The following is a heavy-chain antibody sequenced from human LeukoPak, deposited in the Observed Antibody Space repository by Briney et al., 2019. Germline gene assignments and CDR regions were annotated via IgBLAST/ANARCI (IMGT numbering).Heavy chain of an antibody. D-gene: IGHD3-10*01. J-gene: IGHJ4*02. V-gene: IGHV3-21*04. Sequence: PGGSLRLSCAASGFTFSSYSMNWVRQAPGKGLEWVSSISSSSSYIYYADSVKGRFTISRDNSKNMLYLFMNNLRAEDTAVYYCALLGGKLLWRIDYWGQGTRVTVSS. CDR2: ISSSSSYI. CDR3: ALLGGKLLWRIDY. CDR1: GFTFSSYS.